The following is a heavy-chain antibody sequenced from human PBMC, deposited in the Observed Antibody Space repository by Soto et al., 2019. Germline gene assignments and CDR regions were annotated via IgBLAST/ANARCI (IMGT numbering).Heavy chain of an antibody. V-gene: IGHV5-51*01. Sequence: GESLKISCKGSGYSFTSYWIGWVRQMPGKGLEWMGIIYPGDSDTRYSPSFQGQVTISADKSISTAYLQWSSLKASDTAMYYCARHRVVVAATAVFSAFDIWGQGTMVTVSS. CDR2: IYPGDSDT. CDR3: ARHRVVVAATAVFSAFDI. D-gene: IGHD2-15*01. CDR1: GYSFTSYW. J-gene: IGHJ3*02.